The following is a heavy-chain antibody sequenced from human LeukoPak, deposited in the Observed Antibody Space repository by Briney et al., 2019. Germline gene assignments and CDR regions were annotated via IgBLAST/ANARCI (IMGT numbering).Heavy chain of an antibody. V-gene: IGHV3-30*18. CDR1: GFTFSSYG. D-gene: IGHD6-13*01. CDR3: AKDGGLSSWYSPYFDY. J-gene: IGHJ4*02. CDR2: ISYDGSNK. Sequence: PGGSLRLSCAASGFTFSSYGMHWVRQAPGKGLEWVAVISYDGSNKYYADSVKGRFTISRDNSKNTLYLQMNSLRAEDTAVYYCAKDGGLSSWYSPYFDYWGQRTLVTVSS.